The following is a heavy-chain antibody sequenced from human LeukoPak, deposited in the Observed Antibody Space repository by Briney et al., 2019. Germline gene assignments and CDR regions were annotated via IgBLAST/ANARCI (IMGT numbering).Heavy chain of an antibody. CDR2: TSSRGGST. J-gene: IGHJ6*02. CDR3: AKGGYCSGGSCYTVYYGMDV. CDR1: GFAFCGYA. Sequence: GRSLSLSCAVSGFAFCGYAIRSVRGAPGRGLEWVLATSSRGGSTYSAHSVKGRFTISRDNSNNTLYQQMHSVRAEDTAVYYCAKGGYCSGGSCYTVYYGMDVWGQGTTVTVSS. V-gene: IGHV3-23*01. D-gene: IGHD2-15*01.